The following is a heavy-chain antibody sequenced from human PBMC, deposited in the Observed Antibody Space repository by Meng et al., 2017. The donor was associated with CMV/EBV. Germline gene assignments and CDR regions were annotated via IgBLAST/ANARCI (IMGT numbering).Heavy chain of an antibody. V-gene: IGHV3-53*05. Sequence: ETLSLTCAASGFTVSSNYMSWVRQAPGKGLEWVSVIYSGGSTYYADSVKGRFTISRDNSKNTLYLQMNSLRAEDTAVYYCAKDPRYCSSTSCEPSDYWGQGTLVTVSS. CDR2: IYSGGST. CDR1: GFTVSSNY. CDR3: AKDPRYCSSTSCEPSDY. D-gene: IGHD2-2*01. J-gene: IGHJ4*02.